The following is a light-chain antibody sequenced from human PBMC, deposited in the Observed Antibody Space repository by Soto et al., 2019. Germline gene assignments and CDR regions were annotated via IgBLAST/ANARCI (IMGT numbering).Light chain of an antibody. CDR1: QSVSRN. CDR2: GAS. Sequence: EIGMSQSPSTLSVSPGERATLSCRASQSVSRNLAWYQQKPGQAPRLLIYGASTRATGIPVRFSGTGSGTEFTLTISSLQSEDFALYYCQQYNDWPLTFAQGTRLAI. CDR3: QQYNDWPLT. V-gene: IGKV3-15*01. J-gene: IGKJ5*01.